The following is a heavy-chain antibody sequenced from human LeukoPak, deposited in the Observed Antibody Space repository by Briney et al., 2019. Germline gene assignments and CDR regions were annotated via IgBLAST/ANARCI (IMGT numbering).Heavy chain of an antibody. D-gene: IGHD3-22*01. CDR3: AGGTMEYYYDSSGPKNDAFDI. Sequence: PGGSLRLSCAASGFTFSDYYMSWIRQAPGKGLEWASYISSSGSTIYYADSVKGRFTISRDNAKNSLYLQMNSLRAEDTAVYYCAGGTMEYYYDSSGPKNDAFDIWGQGTMVTVSS. CDR2: ISSSGSTI. CDR1: GFTFSDYY. V-gene: IGHV3-11*01. J-gene: IGHJ3*02.